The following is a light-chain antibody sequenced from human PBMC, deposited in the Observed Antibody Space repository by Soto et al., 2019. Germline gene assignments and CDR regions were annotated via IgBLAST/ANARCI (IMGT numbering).Light chain of an antibody. Sequence: QSALTQPASVSGSPGQSITISCTGTSSDVGSYNLVSWYQQHPGKAPKLMIYEGSKRPSGVSNRFSGSKSGNTASLTVSGLQAEVEADYYCSSYAVGSSPRVVLGGGIKPPVL. CDR3: SSYAVGSSPRVV. V-gene: IGLV2-23*01. CDR2: EGS. J-gene: IGLJ2*01. CDR1: SSDVGSYNL.